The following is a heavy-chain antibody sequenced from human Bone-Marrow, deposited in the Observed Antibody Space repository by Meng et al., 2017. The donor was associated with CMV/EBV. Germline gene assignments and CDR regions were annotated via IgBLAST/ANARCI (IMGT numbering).Heavy chain of an antibody. J-gene: IGHJ4*02. V-gene: IGHV4-59*01. Sequence: GSLRLSCCVSGGSISEYYWSWIRQSPGKGLEWIGYIYNTGSTNYNPPLKSRVNISFDTSKNHFSRKLSSVTAADTAVYYCARGHWLVRYFDYWGQGTRVTVSS. CDR1: GGSISEYY. D-gene: IGHD6-19*01. CDR3: ARGHWLVRYFDY. CDR2: IYNTGST.